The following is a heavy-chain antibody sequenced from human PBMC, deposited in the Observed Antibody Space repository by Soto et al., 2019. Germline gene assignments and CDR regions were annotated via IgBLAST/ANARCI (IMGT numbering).Heavy chain of an antibody. CDR3: ARGHRGWSPDAFDI. Sequence: QVQLQQWGAGLLKPSETLSLTCAVYGGSFSGYYWSWIRQPPGKGLEWIGEINHSGSTNYNPSLKSRVTRSVDTSKNQFSLKLSSVTAADTAVYYCARGHRGWSPDAFDIWGQGTIVTVSS. CDR2: INHSGST. D-gene: IGHD6-19*01. CDR1: GGSFSGYY. J-gene: IGHJ3*02. V-gene: IGHV4-34*01.